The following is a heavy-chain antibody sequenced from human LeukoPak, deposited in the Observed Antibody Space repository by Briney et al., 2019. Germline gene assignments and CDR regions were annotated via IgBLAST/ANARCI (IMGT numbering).Heavy chain of an antibody. Sequence: GGSLRLSCAASGFTFSNYAMSWVRQAPGKGLEWVSAISGRGGSTYYADSVKGRFTISRDNSKNTLFLQMNSLRAEDTAVYYCAKRTDYSNYGPFDYWGQGTLVTVSS. CDR3: AKRTDYSNYGPFDY. V-gene: IGHV3-23*01. CDR1: GFTFSNYA. D-gene: IGHD4-11*01. CDR2: ISGRGGST. J-gene: IGHJ4*02.